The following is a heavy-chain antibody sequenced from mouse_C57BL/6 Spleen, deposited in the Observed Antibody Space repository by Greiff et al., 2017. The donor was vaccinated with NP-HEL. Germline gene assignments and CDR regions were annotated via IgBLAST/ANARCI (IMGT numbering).Heavy chain of an antibody. V-gene: IGHV1-64*01. CDR2: IHPNSGST. CDR1: GYTFTSYW. Sequence: QVQLQQPGAELVKPGASVKLSCKASGYTFTSYWMHWVKQRPGQGLEWIGMIHPNSGSTNYNEKFKSKATLTVDKSSSTAYMQLSSLTSEDSAVYYCASSIITTVGAYWGQGTLVTVSA. D-gene: IGHD1-1*01. J-gene: IGHJ3*01. CDR3: ASSIITTVGAY.